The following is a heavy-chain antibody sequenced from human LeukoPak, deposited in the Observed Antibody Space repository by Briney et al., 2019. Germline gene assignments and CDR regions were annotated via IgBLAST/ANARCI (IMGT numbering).Heavy chain of an antibody. CDR1: GFTFTSSA. CDR2: IVVGSGNT. CDR3: AAVFAAAGTDYYYYGMDV. Sequence: GTSVKVSCKASGFTFTSSAVQWVRQARGQRLEWIGWIVVGSGNTNYAQKFQERVTITRDMSTSTAYMELSSLRSEDTAVYYCAAVFAAAGTDYYYYGMDVWGKGTTVTVSS. D-gene: IGHD6-13*01. J-gene: IGHJ6*04. V-gene: IGHV1-58*01.